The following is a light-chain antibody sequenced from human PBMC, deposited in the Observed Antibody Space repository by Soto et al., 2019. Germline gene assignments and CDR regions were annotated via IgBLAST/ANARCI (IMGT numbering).Light chain of an antibody. J-gene: IGKJ1*01. CDR2: AAS. CDR3: QQSGISWT. Sequence: IQMTQSPSSLSASVGDRVTITCRASQGIRNDLGWYQQKPGKAPKLLIYAASSLQSGVPSRFSGSGSGTDFTLTISRLEPEDFAVYFCQQSGISWTFGQGTKVDI. CDR1: QGIRND. V-gene: IGKV1-6*01.